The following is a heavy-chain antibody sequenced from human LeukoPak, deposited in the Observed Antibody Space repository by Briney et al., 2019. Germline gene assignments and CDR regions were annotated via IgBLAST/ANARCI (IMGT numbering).Heavy chain of an antibody. V-gene: IGHV1-69*13. CDR3: ARVRNDGVTIFGVVISQDNWFDP. Sequence: SVKVSCKASGGTFSSYAISWVRQAPGQGLEWMGGIIPIFGTANYAQKFQGRVTITADESTSTAYMELSSLRSEDTAVYYCARVRNDGVTIFGVVISQDNWFDPWGQGTLVTVSS. D-gene: IGHD3-3*01. J-gene: IGHJ5*02. CDR2: IIPIFGTA. CDR1: GGTFSSYA.